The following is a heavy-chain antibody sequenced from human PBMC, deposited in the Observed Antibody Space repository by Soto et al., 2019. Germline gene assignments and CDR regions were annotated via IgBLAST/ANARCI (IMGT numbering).Heavy chain of an antibody. D-gene: IGHD3-9*01. CDR2: ISGSSNII. V-gene: IGHV3-48*02. CDR3: ARDQSLYPNDTWFDP. CDR1: GFTLSPYS. J-gene: IGHJ5*02. Sequence: GGSLRLSCAASGFTLSPYSMNWVRQAPGKGLEWISYISGSSNIINYADSVKGRFTISRDNTKNSLYLQMNSLRDEDTAVYYCARDQSLYPNDTWFDPWGQGTLVTVSS.